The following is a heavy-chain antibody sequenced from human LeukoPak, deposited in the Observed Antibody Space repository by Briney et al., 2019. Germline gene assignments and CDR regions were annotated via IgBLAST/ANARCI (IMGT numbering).Heavy chain of an antibody. CDR1: GGSISSYY. J-gene: IGHJ4*02. Sequence: SETLSLTCTVSGGSISSYYWSWIRQPPGKGLEWIGYIYYSGSTNYNPSLKSRVTISVDTSKNQFSLKLSSVTAADTAVYYCARFNRYFDWLFDYWGQGTLVTVSS. V-gene: IGHV4-59*01. CDR2: IYYSGST. CDR3: ARFNRYFDWLFDY. D-gene: IGHD3-9*01.